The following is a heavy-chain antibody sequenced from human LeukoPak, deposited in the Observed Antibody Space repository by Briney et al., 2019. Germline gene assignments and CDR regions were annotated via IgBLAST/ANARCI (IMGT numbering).Heavy chain of an antibody. CDR2: ISDTGDST. Sequence: PGGTLRLSCAASGFTFSRYGMTWVRQAPGKGLEWVSTISDTGDSTYYADSVKGRFTISRDNSKNTLYLQMNSLRAEDTAVYYCAKEVFGVVIIGIDYWGQGTLVTVSS. V-gene: IGHV3-23*01. D-gene: IGHD3-3*01. CDR1: GFTFSRYG. CDR3: AKEVFGVVIIGIDY. J-gene: IGHJ4*02.